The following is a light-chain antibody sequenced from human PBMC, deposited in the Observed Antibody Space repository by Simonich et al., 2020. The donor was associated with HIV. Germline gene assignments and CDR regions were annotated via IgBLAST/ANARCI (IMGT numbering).Light chain of an antibody. CDR1: SSDVGGYNP. Sequence: QSALTQPASVSGSPGQSITISCTGTSSDVGGYNPGTWYQQHPGKAPKLMIYDVSKRPSGVSNRFAGSKSGNTASLTISGLQAEDEADYYCSSYTSSSTLVFGGGTKLTVL. V-gene: IGLV2-14*01. CDR3: SSYTSSSTLV. J-gene: IGLJ3*02. CDR2: DVS.